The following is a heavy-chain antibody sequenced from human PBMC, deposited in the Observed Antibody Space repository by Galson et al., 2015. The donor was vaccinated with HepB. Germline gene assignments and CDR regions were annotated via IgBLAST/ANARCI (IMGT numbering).Heavy chain of an antibody. V-gene: IGHV3-30*18. CDR2: ISYDGSNK. D-gene: IGHD3-10*01. CDR3: AKGTMVRGVHSWFDP. Sequence: SLRLSCAASGFTFSSYGMHWVRQAPGKGLEWVAVISYDGSNKYYADSVKGRFTISRDNSKNTLYLQMNSLRAEDTAVYYCAKGTMVRGVHSWFDPWGQGTLVTVSS. J-gene: IGHJ5*02. CDR1: GFTFSSYG.